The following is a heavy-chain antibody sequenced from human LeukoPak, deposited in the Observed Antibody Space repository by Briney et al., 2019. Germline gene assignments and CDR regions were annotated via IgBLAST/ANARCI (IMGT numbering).Heavy chain of an antibody. CDR2: ISYDGSNK. D-gene: IGHD4-17*01. CDR3: AKDLHGDYYLYIDY. V-gene: IGHV3-30*18. Sequence: PGRSLRLSCAASGFTFSSYGMHWVRQAPGKGLEWVAVISYDGSNKYYADSVKGRFTISRDNSKNTLYLQMNSLRAEDTAVYYCAKDLHGDYYLYIDYWGQGTLVTVSS. J-gene: IGHJ4*02. CDR1: GFTFSSYG.